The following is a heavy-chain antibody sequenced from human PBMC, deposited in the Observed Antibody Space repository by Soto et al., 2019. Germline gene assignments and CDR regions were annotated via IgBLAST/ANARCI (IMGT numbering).Heavy chain of an antibody. CDR1: GFTFSSYA. CDR3: TTGSYYYSSGYRVWALDY. CDR2: ISGSGGST. Sequence: GGSLRLSCAASGFTFSSYAMSWVRQAPGKGLKWVSAISGSGGSTYYADSVKGRFTISRDNSKNTLHLQMNSLKTEDTAVYYCTTGSYYYSSGYRVWALDYWGQGTLVTVSS. J-gene: IGHJ4*02. D-gene: IGHD3-22*01. V-gene: IGHV3-23*01.